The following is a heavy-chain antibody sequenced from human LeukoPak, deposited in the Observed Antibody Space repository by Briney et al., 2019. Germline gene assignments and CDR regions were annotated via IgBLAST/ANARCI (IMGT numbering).Heavy chain of an antibody. D-gene: IGHD1-1*01. CDR3: ARDIGRYNWNDEGDY. CDR1: GYTFTSYG. J-gene: IGHJ4*02. CDR2: ISAYNGNT. V-gene: IGHV1-18*01. Sequence: ASVKVSCKASGYTFTSYGISWVRQAPGQGLEWMGWISAYNGNTNYAQELQGRVTMTTDTSTSTAYMELRSLRSDDTAVYYCARDIGRYNWNDEGDYWGQGTLVTVSS.